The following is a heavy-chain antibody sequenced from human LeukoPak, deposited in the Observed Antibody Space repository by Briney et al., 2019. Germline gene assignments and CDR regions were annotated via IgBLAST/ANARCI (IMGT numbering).Heavy chain of an antibody. D-gene: IGHD2-2*01. V-gene: IGHV1-18*01. CDR2: INAYNGNT. CDR1: GYTFASYG. J-gene: IGHJ6*03. Sequence: ASVKVSCKASGYTFASYGISWVRQAPGQGLEWMGWINAYNGNTNYAQKLQGRVTMTTDTSTNTAYMELKSLRSDDTAVYYCARDFFHQYYYYMDVWGKGTTVTMSS. CDR3: ARDFFHQYYYYMDV.